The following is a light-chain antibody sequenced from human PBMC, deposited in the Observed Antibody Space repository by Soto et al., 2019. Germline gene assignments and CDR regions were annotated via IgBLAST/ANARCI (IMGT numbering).Light chain of an antibody. J-gene: IGKJ5*01. Sequence: DIQMTQSPSTLSGSVGDRVTITCRASQSISFYLNWYQQKPGKAHKVLIYAASNLQIGVPSRFSGSGSGTDFSLTINSLQPEDFATYYCQQSYSAPPTFGQGTRLEIK. V-gene: IGKV1-39*01. CDR2: AAS. CDR1: QSISFY. CDR3: QQSYSAPPT.